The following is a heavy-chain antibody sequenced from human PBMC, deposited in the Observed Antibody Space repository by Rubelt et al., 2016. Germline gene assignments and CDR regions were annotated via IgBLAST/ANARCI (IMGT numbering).Heavy chain of an antibody. CDR2: IIPILGIA. V-gene: IGHV1-69*04. CDR3: ASSLPTLFGIAARDYYNYYGMDV. Sequence: QVQLVQSGAEVKKPGSSVKVSCKASGGTFSSYAISWVRQAPGQGLEWMGRIIPILGIANYAQKFQGRVTITADKSTSTAYRELCSLRSEDTALYYWASSLPTLFGIAARDYYNYYGMDVWGQGTTVTVSS. CDR1: GGTFSSYA. J-gene: IGHJ6*02. D-gene: IGHD6-6*01.